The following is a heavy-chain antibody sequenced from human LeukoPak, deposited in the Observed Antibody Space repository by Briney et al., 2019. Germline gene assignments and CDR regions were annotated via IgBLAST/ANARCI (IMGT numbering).Heavy chain of an antibody. CDR3: ARGRRGNSKGCWFDP. V-gene: IGHV4-34*01. D-gene: IGHD5-18*01. CDR1: GGSFSGYY. Sequence: SETLSLTCAVYGGSFSGYYWSWIRQPPGKGLEWIGEINHSGSTNYNPSLKSRVTISVDTSKNQFSLKLSSVTAADTAVYYCARGRRGNSKGCWFDPWGQGTLVTVSS. CDR2: INHSGST. J-gene: IGHJ5*02.